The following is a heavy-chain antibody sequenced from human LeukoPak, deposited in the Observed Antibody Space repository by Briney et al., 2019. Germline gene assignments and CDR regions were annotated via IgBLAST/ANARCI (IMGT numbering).Heavy chain of an antibody. CDR2: ISYDGSYK. CDR3: AGVSESGWYYFDY. Sequence: PGGSLRLSCAASAFTCSTYAMHWVRQAPGQGLEWVAVISYDGSYKYYADSVKGRFSISRDNPKKTLYLQMSSLRDEDTAVYYCAGVSESGWYYFDYWGQGTLVTVSS. CDR1: AFTCSTYA. J-gene: IGHJ4*02. V-gene: IGHV3-30*03. D-gene: IGHD6-19*01.